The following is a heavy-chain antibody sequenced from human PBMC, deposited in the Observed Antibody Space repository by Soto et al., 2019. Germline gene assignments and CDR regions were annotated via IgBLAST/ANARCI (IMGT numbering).Heavy chain of an antibody. D-gene: IGHD1-1*01. Sequence: EVQLVESGGGLVQPGGSLRLSCAASGFTFSSYSMNWVRQAPGKGLEWVSYISSSSSTIYYADSVKGRFTISRDNAKNSRYLQMNSLRDEDTAVYYCATGILLERKFDYWGQGTLVTVSS. CDR1: GFTFSSYS. CDR3: ATGILLERKFDY. J-gene: IGHJ4*02. CDR2: ISSSSSTI. V-gene: IGHV3-48*02.